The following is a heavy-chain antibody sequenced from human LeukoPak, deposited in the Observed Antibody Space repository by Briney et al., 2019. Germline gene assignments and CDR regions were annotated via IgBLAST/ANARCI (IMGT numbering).Heavy chain of an antibody. CDR3: ARDSHCVDTATPRGFDP. CDR2: FHDSGSA. V-gene: IGHV4-59*01. J-gene: IGHJ5*02. D-gene: IGHD2-15*01. Sequence: PSETLSLTCTVSGDSISSYFWSWIRQPPGKGLEWIGYFHDSGSANYNPSLKSRITMSVDTSKNQFSLKLRSVTAADTAVYYCARDSHCVDTATPRGFDPWGQGTLGTVSS. CDR1: GDSISSYF.